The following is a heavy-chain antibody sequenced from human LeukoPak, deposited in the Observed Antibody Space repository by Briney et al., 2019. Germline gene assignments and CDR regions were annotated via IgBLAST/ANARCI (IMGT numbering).Heavy chain of an antibody. CDR3: ARGRVGAPPFDY. Sequence: SGTLSLTCAVYGGSFSGYYWSWIRQPPGKGLEWIGEINHSGSTNYNPSLKSRVTISVDTSKNQFSLKLSSVTAADTAVYYCARGRVGAPPFDYWGQGTLVTVSS. CDR2: INHSGST. V-gene: IGHV4-34*01. D-gene: IGHD1-26*01. CDR1: GGSFSGYY. J-gene: IGHJ4*02.